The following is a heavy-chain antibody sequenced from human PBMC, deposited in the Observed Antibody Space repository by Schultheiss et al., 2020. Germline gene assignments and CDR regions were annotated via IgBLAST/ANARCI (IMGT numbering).Heavy chain of an antibody. CDR1: GLTFTNSA. Sequence: GGSLRLSCAASGLTFTNSAMTWVRRAPGKGLEWVSSISSSSSYIYYADSVKGRFTISRDNAKNSLYLQMNSLRAEDTAVYYCARRKGYCSSTSCSHYYYGMDVWGQGTTVTVSS. V-gene: IGHV3-21*01. J-gene: IGHJ6*02. CDR2: ISSSSSYI. CDR3: ARRKGYCSSTSCSHYYYGMDV. D-gene: IGHD2-2*01.